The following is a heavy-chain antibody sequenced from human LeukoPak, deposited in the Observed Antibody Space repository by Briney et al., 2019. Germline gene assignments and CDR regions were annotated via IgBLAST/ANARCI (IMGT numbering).Heavy chain of an antibody. D-gene: IGHD4-17*01. Sequence: GGSLRLSCAASGFTFSSYARSWVRQAPGKGLGWFSAISGSGGSTYYADSVKGRFTISRDNSKNTLYLQMNSLRAEDTAVYYCAKGRRKTTVTTGFDYWGQGTLVTVSS. CDR3: AKGRRKTTVTTGFDY. CDR2: ISGSGGST. J-gene: IGHJ4*02. CDR1: GFTFSSYA. V-gene: IGHV3-23*01.